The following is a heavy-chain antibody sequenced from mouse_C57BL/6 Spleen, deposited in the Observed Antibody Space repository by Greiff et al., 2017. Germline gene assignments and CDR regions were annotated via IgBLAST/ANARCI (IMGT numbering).Heavy chain of an antibody. CDR2: ISSGSSTI. CDR3: ARGKLQSVFAY. V-gene: IGHV5-17*01. CDR1: GFTFSDYG. Sequence: EVKLVESGGGLVKPGGSLKLSCAASGFTFSDYGMHWVRQAPEKGLEWVAYISSGSSTIYYADTVKGRFTISRDNAKITLFLQMTSLRSEDTAMYYCARGKLQSVFAYWGQGTLVTVSA. D-gene: IGHD2-1*01. J-gene: IGHJ3*01.